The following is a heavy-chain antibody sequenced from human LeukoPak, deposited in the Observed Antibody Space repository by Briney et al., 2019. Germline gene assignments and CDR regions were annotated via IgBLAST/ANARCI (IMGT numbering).Heavy chain of an antibody. CDR1: GFTFSSYW. Sequence: GGSLRLSCAASGFTFSSYWMSWVRQAPGKGLEWVANIKQDGSEKYYADSVKGRFTISRDNAKNSLYLQMNSLRAEDTAVYYGARGGYTYYDFWSALYYFDYWGQGTLVTVSS. V-gene: IGHV3-7*04. CDR2: IKQDGSEK. J-gene: IGHJ4*02. D-gene: IGHD3-3*01. CDR3: ARGGYTYYDFWSALYYFDY.